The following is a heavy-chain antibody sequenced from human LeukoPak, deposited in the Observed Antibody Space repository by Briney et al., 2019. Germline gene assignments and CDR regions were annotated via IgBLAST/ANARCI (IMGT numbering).Heavy chain of an antibody. CDR1: GYTFTNYG. J-gene: IGHJ3*02. V-gene: IGHV1-18*01. D-gene: IGHD4-23*01. Sequence: EASVKVSCKASGYTFTNYGISWVRQAPGQGLEWMGWISAYNGNTNYAQKLQGRVTMTTDTSTSTAYMELRSLRSDDTAVYYCATRDDYGGNSDAFDIWGQGTMVTVSS. CDR3: ATRDDYGGNSDAFDI. CDR2: ISAYNGNT.